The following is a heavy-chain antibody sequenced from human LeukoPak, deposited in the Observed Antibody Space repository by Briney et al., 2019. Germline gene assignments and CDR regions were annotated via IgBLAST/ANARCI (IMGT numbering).Heavy chain of an antibody. D-gene: IGHD5-18*01. CDR3: ARHVRGYSQGYYYYMDV. CDR1: GGSISSSSYY. CDR2: IYYSGST. J-gene: IGHJ6*03. V-gene: IGHV4-39*01. Sequence: PSETLSLTCTVSGGSISSSSYYWGWIRQPPGKGLEWIGSIYYSGSTYYNPSLKSRVTISVDTSKNQFSLKLSSVTAADTAVYYCARHVRGYSQGYYYYMDVWGKGTTVTVSS.